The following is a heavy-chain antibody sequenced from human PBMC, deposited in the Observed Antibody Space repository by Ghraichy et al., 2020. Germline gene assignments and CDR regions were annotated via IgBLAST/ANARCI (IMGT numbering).Heavy chain of an antibody. V-gene: IGHV3-53*01. Sequence: GGSLRLSCAASGFTVSTNYMSWIRQAPGKGLEWVSVVYSDGNTYYADSVKGRFTISRDNSKNTLYLQMNSLRAEDTAVYYCVRDHTEHIWGQGTMVTVSS. CDR2: VYSDGNT. J-gene: IGHJ3*02. D-gene: IGHD1-26*01. CDR1: GFTVSTNY. CDR3: VRDHTEHI.